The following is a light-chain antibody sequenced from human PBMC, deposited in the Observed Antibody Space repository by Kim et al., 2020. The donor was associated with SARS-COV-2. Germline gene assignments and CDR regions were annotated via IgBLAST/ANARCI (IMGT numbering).Light chain of an antibody. J-gene: IGLJ3*02. Sequence: FMLTQPHSVSESPGKTVTISCTRSSGSIASNYVQWYQQRPGSAPTIVIYEDKQRPSGVPDRFSGSIDSSSNSASLTISGLKTEDEADYYCQSYDSSSPNWVFGGGTQLTVL. CDR3: QSYDSSSPNWV. CDR1: SGSIASNY. CDR2: EDK. V-gene: IGLV6-57*04.